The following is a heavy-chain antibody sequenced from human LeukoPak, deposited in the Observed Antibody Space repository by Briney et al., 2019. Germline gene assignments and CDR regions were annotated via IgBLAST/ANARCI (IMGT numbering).Heavy chain of an antibody. Sequence: SETLSLTCAVYGGSFSGYYWSWIRQPPGKGLEWIGEINHSGSTNYNPSLKSRVTISVDTSKNQFSLKLSSVTAADTAVYYCAGGGTYGGGADYWGQGTLVTVSS. J-gene: IGHJ4*02. D-gene: IGHD1-26*01. CDR2: INHSGST. CDR3: AGGGTYGGGADY. V-gene: IGHV4-34*01. CDR1: GGSFSGYY.